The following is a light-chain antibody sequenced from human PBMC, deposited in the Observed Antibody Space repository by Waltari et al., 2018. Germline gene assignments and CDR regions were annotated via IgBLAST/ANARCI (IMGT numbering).Light chain of an antibody. CDR1: QTISLG. Sequence: DIQMTQSPSTLSASVGDRVTITCRASQTISLGVAWYQQKPGKAPKLLIYRTSSLESGVPSRFSGSGSGTEFTLTISSLQPDDFATYYCQQYDNYWTFGQGTKVEMK. CDR2: RTS. V-gene: IGKV1-5*03. J-gene: IGKJ1*01. CDR3: QQYDNYWT.